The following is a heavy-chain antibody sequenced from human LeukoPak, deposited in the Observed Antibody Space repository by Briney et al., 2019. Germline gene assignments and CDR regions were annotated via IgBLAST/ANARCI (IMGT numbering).Heavy chain of an antibody. D-gene: IGHD3-10*01. CDR1: GGSISTGAYY. J-gene: IGHJ3*02. CDR2: IYYSGTT. CDR3: ARGGLVRGSLNSLIGFDI. Sequence: SETLSLTCSVSGGSISTGAYYWGWIRQPPGKGLEWIGSIYYSGTTYYNPSLKSRVTISVDTSKNQFSLQLTSVTPEDTAFYFCARGGLVRGSLNSLIGFDIWGQGIMVTVSS. V-gene: IGHV4-39*01.